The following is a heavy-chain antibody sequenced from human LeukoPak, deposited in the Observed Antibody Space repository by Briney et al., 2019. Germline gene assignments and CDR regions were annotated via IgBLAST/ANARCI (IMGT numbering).Heavy chain of an antibody. V-gene: IGHV3-9*03. CDR2: ISWNSGSI. D-gene: IGHD3-22*01. J-gene: IGHJ4*02. Sequence: PGRSLRLSCAASGFTFDDYAMRWVRQAPGKGLEWVSGISWNSGSIGYADSVKGRFTISRDNAKNSLYLQMNSLRAEDMALYYCAKGDYYDSSGSLDYWGQGTLVTVSS. CDR3: AKGDYYDSSGSLDY. CDR1: GFTFDDYA.